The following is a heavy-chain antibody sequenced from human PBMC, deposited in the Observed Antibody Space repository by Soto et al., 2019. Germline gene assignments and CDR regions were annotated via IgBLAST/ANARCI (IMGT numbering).Heavy chain of an antibody. Sequence: PGGSLRLSCAASGFTFSSYAMSWVRQAPGKGLEWVSAISGSGGSTYYADSVKGRFTISRDNSKNTLYLQMNSLRAEDTAVYYCTKSQQLVRYYYYCMDVWGQGTTVTVSS. CDR3: TKSQQLVRYYYYCMDV. CDR1: GFTFSSYA. J-gene: IGHJ6*02. CDR2: ISGSGGST. D-gene: IGHD6-13*01. V-gene: IGHV3-23*01.